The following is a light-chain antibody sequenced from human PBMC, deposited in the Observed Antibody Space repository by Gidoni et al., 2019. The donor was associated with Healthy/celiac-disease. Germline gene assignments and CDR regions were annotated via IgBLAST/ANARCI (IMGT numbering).Light chain of an antibody. Sequence: ELVMTQSPATLSVSPGERATLSCRASQSVSSNLAWYQQKPGQAPRPLIYGASTRATGIPARFSGSGSGTEFTLTISSLQSEDFAVYYCQQYNNWPPLLTFGGGTKVEIK. V-gene: IGKV3-15*01. CDR2: GAS. CDR3: QQYNNWPPLLT. J-gene: IGKJ4*01. CDR1: QSVSSN.